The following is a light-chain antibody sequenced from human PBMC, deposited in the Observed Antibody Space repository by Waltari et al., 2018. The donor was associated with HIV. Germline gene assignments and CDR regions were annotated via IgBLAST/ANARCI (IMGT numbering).Light chain of an antibody. CDR1: QTIGDY. V-gene: IGKV1-39*01. CDR2: SAT. J-gene: IGKJ3*01. Sequence: DIQLTQSPSPLSSSLGDSVIMTCRASQTIGDYVNWYQQKPGKPPKLLIYSATSLQPGVPSRFSGSGSGTDFALTISSLQPEDFAIYYCEQIYTFPLFTFGPGTKVDI. CDR3: EQIYTFPLFT.